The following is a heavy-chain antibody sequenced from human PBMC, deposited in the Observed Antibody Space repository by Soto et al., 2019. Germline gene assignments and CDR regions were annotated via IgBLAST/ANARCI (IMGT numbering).Heavy chain of an antibody. CDR2: ISYDGSNK. D-gene: IGHD3-3*01. CDR1: GFTFSSYG. CDR3: AKGNGYYDFWSGYREAFDI. J-gene: IGHJ3*02. Sequence: PGGSLGLSCAASGFTFSSYGMHWVRQAPGKGLEWVAVISYDGSNKYYADSVKGRFTISRDNSKNTLYLQMNSLRAEDTAVYYCAKGNGYYDFWSGYREAFDIWGQGTMVTVSS. V-gene: IGHV3-30*18.